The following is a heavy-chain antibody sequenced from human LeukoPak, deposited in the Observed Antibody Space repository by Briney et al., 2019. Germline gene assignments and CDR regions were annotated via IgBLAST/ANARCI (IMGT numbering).Heavy chain of an antibody. CDR2: SSPYNGKT. Sequence: GASVKVSCKASGYSFINYGITWVRQAPGQGLEWMGWSSPYNGKTNYAQKFQGRVTMTTDTSTSTAYMELRSLRSDDTAVYYCARGGIDIVTVPVSNWFDPWGRGTLVTVSS. D-gene: IGHD2/OR15-2a*01. J-gene: IGHJ5*02. CDR3: ARGGIDIVTVPVSNWFDP. CDR1: GYSFINYG. V-gene: IGHV1-18*01.